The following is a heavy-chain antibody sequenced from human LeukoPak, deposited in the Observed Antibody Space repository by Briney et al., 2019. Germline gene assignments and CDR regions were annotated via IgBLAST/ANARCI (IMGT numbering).Heavy chain of an antibody. CDR2: INHSGST. J-gene: IGHJ3*02. CDR3: ARHQLWFESTRAFDI. CDR1: GGSFSGYY. D-gene: IGHD3-10*01. Sequence: SETLSLTCAVYGGSFSGYYWSWIRQPPGKGLEWIGEINHSGSTNYNPSLKSRVPISVDTSKNQFSLKLSSVTAADTAVYYCARHQLWFESTRAFDIWGQGTMVTVSS. V-gene: IGHV4-34*01.